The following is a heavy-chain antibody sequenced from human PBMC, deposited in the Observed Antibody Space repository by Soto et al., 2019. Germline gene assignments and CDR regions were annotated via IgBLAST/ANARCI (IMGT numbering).Heavy chain of an antibody. CDR1: GGSVSSGSYY. CDR3: ARKPYCMDV. Sequence: PSETLSLTCTVSGGSVSSGSYYWSWIRQPPGKGLEWIGYIYYSGSTNYNPSLKSRVTISVDTSKNQFSLKLSSVTAADTAVYYCARKPYCMDVWGQGTTVTVSS. CDR2: IYYSGST. J-gene: IGHJ6*02. V-gene: IGHV4-61*01.